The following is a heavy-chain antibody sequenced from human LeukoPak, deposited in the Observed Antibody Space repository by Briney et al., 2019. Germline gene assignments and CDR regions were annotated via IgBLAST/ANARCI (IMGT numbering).Heavy chain of an antibody. Sequence: PGGSLRLSCAASGFTFSDYYMSWIRQAPGKGLEWVSYISGSGGTMYYADSVMGRFTISRDSSRNTLDLQMNSLRPEDTAVYYCAKESQLSYRGTFYIDYWGQGTLVTVSS. CDR1: GFTFSDYY. CDR3: AKESQLSYRGTFYIDY. J-gene: IGHJ4*02. V-gene: IGHV3-11*04. CDR2: ISGSGGTM. D-gene: IGHD1-26*01.